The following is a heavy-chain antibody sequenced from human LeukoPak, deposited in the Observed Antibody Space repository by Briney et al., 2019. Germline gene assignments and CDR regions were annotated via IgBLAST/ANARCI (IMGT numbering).Heavy chain of an antibody. D-gene: IGHD6-19*01. CDR2: IYPGDSDT. J-gene: IGHJ4*02. V-gene: IGHV5-51*01. CDR3: ARHHGPETSGRYFDY. Sequence: GESLKISCKGSGYSFTSYWIGWVRQMPGKGLEWMGIIYPGDSDTRYSPSFQGQVTISADKSIGTAYLQWSSLKASDTAMYYCARHHGPETSGRYFDYWGQGTLVTVSS. CDR1: GYSFTSYW.